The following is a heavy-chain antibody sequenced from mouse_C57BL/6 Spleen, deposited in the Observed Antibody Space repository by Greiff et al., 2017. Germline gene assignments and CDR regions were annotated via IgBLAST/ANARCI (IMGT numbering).Heavy chain of an antibody. J-gene: IGHJ2*01. CDR2: IYPSDSET. D-gene: IGHD1-1*01. CDR3: ARRVYYGSRGYFDY. V-gene: IGHV1-61*01. Sequence: VQLQQPGAELVRPGSSVKLSCKASGYTFTSYWMDWVKQRPGQGLEWIGNIYPSDSETHYNQKFKDKATLTVDKSSSTAYMQLSSLTSEDSAVYYCARRVYYGSRGYFDYWGQGTTLTVSS. CDR1: GYTFTSYW.